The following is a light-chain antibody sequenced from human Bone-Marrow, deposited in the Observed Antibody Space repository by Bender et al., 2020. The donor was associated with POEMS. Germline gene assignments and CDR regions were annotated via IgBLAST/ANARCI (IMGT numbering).Light chain of an antibody. CDR1: KLGDKY. V-gene: IGLV3-1*01. CDR2: QDN. CDR3: AAWDAVLSGGV. Sequence: SYELTQPPSVSVSPGQTANITCSGDKLGDKYASWYQQKAGQSPVLVIYQDNKRPSGIPERFYAFKSGASASLAVSGLQSEDEADYYCAAWDAVLSGGVFGGGTKLTVL. J-gene: IGLJ3*02.